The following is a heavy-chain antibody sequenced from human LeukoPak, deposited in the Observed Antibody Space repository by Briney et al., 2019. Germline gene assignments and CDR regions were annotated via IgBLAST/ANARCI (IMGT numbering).Heavy chain of an antibody. J-gene: IGHJ4*02. CDR1: GGSISSYY. Sequence: PSETLSLTCTVSGGSISSYYWNWLRQPPGKGLEWIGYIYNSVSTNYNPSLKSRVTISMDTSKNQFSLKLSSVTAADTAVYYCARDTRAAATPDYWGQGTLVTVSS. CDR2: IYNSVST. V-gene: IGHV4-59*12. D-gene: IGHD6-13*01. CDR3: ARDTRAAATPDY.